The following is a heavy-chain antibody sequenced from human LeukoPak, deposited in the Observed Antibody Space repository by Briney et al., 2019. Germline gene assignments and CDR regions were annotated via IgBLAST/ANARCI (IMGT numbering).Heavy chain of an antibody. D-gene: IGHD6-19*01. CDR2: ISWNSGTI. V-gene: IGHV3-9*01. J-gene: IGHJ4*02. Sequence: GRSLRLSCAASGFTFDDYGMHWVRQAPGKGLEWVSGISWNSGTIVYADSVRGRFTISRDNAKNSVYLQMNSLKAEDTALYYCAKGGYSSGWYGDHWGQGTLVTVSS. CDR3: AKGGYSSGWYGDH. CDR1: GFTFDDYG.